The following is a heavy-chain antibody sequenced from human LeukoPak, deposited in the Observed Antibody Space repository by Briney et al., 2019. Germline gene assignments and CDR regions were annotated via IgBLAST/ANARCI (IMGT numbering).Heavy chain of an antibody. V-gene: IGHV3-23*01. Sequence: GGSLRLSCAASGFTFSTYAMSWVRQAPGKGLEWVSTISGSGGSTFYADSVEGRFTISRDNSKSTLYLHMNGLRAEDTALYYCAQCDQWLAHYWSQGTLVTVSP. D-gene: IGHD6-19*01. CDR1: GFTFSTYA. CDR2: ISGSGGST. CDR3: AQCDQWLAHY. J-gene: IGHJ4*02.